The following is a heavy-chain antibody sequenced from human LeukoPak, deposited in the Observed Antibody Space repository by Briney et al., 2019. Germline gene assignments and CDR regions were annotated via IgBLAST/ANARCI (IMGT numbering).Heavy chain of an antibody. CDR1: GYTFTGHY. D-gene: IGHD1-26*01. Sequence: GASVKVSCKASGYTFTGHYMHWVRQAPGQGLEWMGWINPNNGGTNYAQKFQGRVTMTRDTSISTAYMELSRLGSDDTAVYYCARGYALYSGRYIDFDYWGQGTLVTVSS. J-gene: IGHJ4*02. CDR2: INPNNGGT. V-gene: IGHV1-2*02. CDR3: ARGYALYSGRYIDFDY.